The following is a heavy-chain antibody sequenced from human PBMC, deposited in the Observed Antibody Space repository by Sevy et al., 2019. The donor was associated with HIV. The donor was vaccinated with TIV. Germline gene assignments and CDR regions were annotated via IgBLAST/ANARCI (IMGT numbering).Heavy chain of an antibody. CDR2: IKSKTDGGTT. CDR1: GFTFSNAW. V-gene: IGHV3-15*01. CDR3: TTEGGSRLRFVGGFDY. J-gene: IGHJ4*02. D-gene: IGHD5-12*01. Sequence: GGSLRLSCAASGFTFSNAWMSWVRQAPGKGLEWVGHIKSKTDGGTTDYAAPVKGRFTISRDDSKNTLYLQMNSLKTEDTAVYYCTTEGGSRLRFVGGFDYWGQGTLVTVSS.